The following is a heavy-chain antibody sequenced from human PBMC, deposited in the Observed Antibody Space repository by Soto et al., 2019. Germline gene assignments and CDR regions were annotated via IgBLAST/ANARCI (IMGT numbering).Heavy chain of an antibody. CDR1: GNPFIRHY. CDR3: ASNYYDSSGHYYFY. Sequence: GASVKVSCKASGNPFIRHYIHWVRQAPRQGLEWMGYINPSGGATNYAQKFQGRVTMTRDTSTSIVYMELSSLSSEDTAAYYCASNYYDSSGHYYFYWGQGTPVTVSS. D-gene: IGHD3-22*01. V-gene: IGHV1-46*01. J-gene: IGHJ4*02. CDR2: INPSGGAT.